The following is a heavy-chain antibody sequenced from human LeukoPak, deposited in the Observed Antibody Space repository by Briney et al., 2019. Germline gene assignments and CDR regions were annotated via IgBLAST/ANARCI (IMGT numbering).Heavy chain of an antibody. CDR3: ARDFTTSSTAYFQH. J-gene: IGHJ1*01. Sequence: SGGSLRLSCAASGFTFSSYAMSWVRQAPGKGLEWASAISGSGGSTYYADSVKGRFTISRDNSKNTLYLQMNSLRAEDTAVYYCARDFTTSSTAYFQHWGQGTLVTVSS. CDR2: ISGSGGST. CDR1: GFTFSSYA. D-gene: IGHD6-6*01. V-gene: IGHV3-23*01.